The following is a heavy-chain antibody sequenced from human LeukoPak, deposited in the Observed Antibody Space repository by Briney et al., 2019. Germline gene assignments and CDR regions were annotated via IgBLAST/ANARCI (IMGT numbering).Heavy chain of an antibody. J-gene: IGHJ4*02. CDR1: RGSIGTYY. Sequence: SETLSLTCTVSRGSIGTYYWSWIRQPDGKGLDWIGRIYTSGSTKKNPSLSSRVTISIDASKNQFSLRLSSLTAADTAIYYCARDSGRRGYPEYSFDYWGQGTPVIVSS. CDR2: IYTSGST. CDR3: ARDSGRRGYPEYSFDY. D-gene: IGHD3-10*01. V-gene: IGHV4-4*07.